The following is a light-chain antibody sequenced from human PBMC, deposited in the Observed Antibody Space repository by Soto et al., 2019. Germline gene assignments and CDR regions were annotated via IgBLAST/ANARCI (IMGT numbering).Light chain of an antibody. J-gene: IGKJ5*01. CDR3: HQRSNSPRRT. V-gene: IGKV3D-20*02. Sequence: FTRYAETLSLSPWGRDSLSFRASQTVSSNYLASCHERHGQAPRLLXXGEPTRAAAIPDRFSGSGSGRDFTLIISSIEPEEFVAEYCHQRSNSPRRTFGQGTRLEIK. CDR2: GEP. CDR1: QTVSSNY.